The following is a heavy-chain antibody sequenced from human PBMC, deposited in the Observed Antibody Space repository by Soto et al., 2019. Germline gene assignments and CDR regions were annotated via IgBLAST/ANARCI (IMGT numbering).Heavy chain of an antibody. CDR1: GFTSSSYW. CDR3: AGAVATSGRAMDV. J-gene: IGHJ6*02. Sequence: EVQLVESGGGLVQPGGSLRLSCGASGFTSSSYWMHWVRQAPEKGLEWVSRISGDASSTNYADSVKGRFTISRDTANNTLYLQMSSLRSDDTAVYYCAGAVATSGRAMDVWGQETTVTVSS. V-gene: IGHV3-74*01. D-gene: IGHD5-12*01. CDR2: ISGDASST.